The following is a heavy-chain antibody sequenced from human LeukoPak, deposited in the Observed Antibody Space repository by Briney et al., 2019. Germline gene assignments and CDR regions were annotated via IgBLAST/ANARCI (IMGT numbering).Heavy chain of an antibody. CDR3: ARFYDILAQFDY. V-gene: IGHV3-21*01. J-gene: IGHJ4*02. CDR1: GFTFSSYS. D-gene: IGHD3-9*01. Sequence: PGGSLRLSCAASGFTFSSYSMNWVRQAPGKGLECVSSISSSSSYIYYPDSVKGRFTISRDNAKNSLYLQMNSLRAEDTAVYYCARFYDILAQFDYWGQGTLVTVSS. CDR2: ISSSSSYI.